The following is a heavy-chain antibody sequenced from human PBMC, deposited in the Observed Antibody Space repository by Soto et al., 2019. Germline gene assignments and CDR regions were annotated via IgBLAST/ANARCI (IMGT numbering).Heavy chain of an antibody. D-gene: IGHD2-2*01. V-gene: IGHV1-18*01. CDR3: ARDLLAYAHYYGMDV. CDR1: GYTFTSYG. J-gene: IGHJ6*02. Sequence: QVQLVQSGAEVKKPGASVKVSCKASGYTFTSYGISWVRQAPGQGLEWMGWISAYNGNTNYAQKLQGRVTMTTDTSTSTAYMELRILRSDDTAVYYCARDLLAYAHYYGMDVWGQGTTVTVSS. CDR2: ISAYNGNT.